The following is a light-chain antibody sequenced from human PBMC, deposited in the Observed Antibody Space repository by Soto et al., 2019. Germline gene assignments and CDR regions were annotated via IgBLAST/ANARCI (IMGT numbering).Light chain of an antibody. J-gene: IGLJ2*01. CDR3: ATWDDSLNDYVV. V-gene: IGLV1-44*01. CDR1: SSNIGRNT. CDR2: SSN. Sequence: QSVLTQPPSASGTPGQTVTISCSGSSSNIGRNTVDWYQQLPGTAPKLLIYSSNQRPAGVPDRFSGSKSGTSASLAISGLQSEDVADYYCATWDDSLNDYVVFGGGTKLTVL.